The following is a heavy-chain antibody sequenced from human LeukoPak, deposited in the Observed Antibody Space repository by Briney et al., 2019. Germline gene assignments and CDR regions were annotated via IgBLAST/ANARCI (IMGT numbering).Heavy chain of an antibody. CDR2: INHSGST. D-gene: IGHD6-6*01. CDR1: GGSFSGYY. J-gene: IGHJ6*02. CDR3: ARPLSSSSFYYYYGMDV. V-gene: IGHV4-34*01. Sequence: SETLSLTCAVYGGSFSGYYWSWIRQPPGKGLEWIGEINHSGSTIYNPSLKSRVTISVDTSKNQFSLKLSSVTAADTAVYYCARPLSSSSFYYYYGMDVWGQGTTVTVSS.